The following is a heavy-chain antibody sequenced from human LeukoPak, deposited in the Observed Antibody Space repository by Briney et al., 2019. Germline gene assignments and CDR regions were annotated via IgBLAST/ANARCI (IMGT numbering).Heavy chain of an antibody. CDR3: ARRLVPGFGDAFDI. CDR2: IYYSGST. Sequence: SETLSLTCTVSGGSISSYYWSWIRQPPGKGLEWIGYIYYSGSTNYNPSLKSRVTISVDTSKNQFSLKLSSVTAADTAVYYCARRLVPGFGDAFDIWGQGTMVTVSS. D-gene: IGHD3-3*01. CDR1: GGSISSYY. V-gene: IGHV4-59*08. J-gene: IGHJ3*02.